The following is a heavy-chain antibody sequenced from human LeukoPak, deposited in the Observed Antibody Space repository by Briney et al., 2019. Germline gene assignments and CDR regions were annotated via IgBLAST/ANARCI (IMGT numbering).Heavy chain of an antibody. J-gene: IGHJ4*02. V-gene: IGHV3-30*18. D-gene: IGHD5-24*01. CDR3: AKGYDNNYFLISD. CDR2: FSYEGNNK. Sequence: QAGGSLRLSCAASGFTFSNYGMHWVRQAPGKGLEWVAVFSYEGNNKYYGDSVKGRFTISRDDSKNTLYLQMNSLRAEDTAVYFCAKGYDNNYFLISDWGQGTLVTVSS. CDR1: GFTFSNYG.